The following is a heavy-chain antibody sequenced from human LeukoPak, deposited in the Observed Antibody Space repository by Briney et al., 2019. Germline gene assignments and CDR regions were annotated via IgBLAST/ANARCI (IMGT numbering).Heavy chain of an antibody. V-gene: IGHV4-34*01. CDR2: INHSGST. Sequence: SETLSLTCAVYGGSFSGYYWSWIRQPPGKGLEWIGEINHSGSTNYNPSLKSRVTISVDTSKNQFSRKLSSVTAAYRAVYYCAXXXXCSSTSCSSTDYWGQGTLVTVSS. CDR1: GGSFSGYY. D-gene: IGHD2-2*01. J-gene: IGHJ4*02. CDR3: AXXXXCSSTSCSSTDY.